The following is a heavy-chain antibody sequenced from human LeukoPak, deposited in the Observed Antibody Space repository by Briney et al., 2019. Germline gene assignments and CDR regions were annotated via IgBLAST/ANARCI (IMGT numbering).Heavy chain of an antibody. CDR3: AKDGGGSRVNWFDP. J-gene: IGHJ5*02. CDR1: GFTFSSYA. CDR2: ISGSGGST. Sequence: GGSLRLSCAASGFTFSSYAMSWVRQAPGQGLEWVSAISGSGGSTYYADSVKGRFTISRDNSKNTLYLQMNSLRAEDTAVYYCAKDGGGSRVNWFDPWGQGTLVTVSS. V-gene: IGHV3-23*01. D-gene: IGHD3-16*01.